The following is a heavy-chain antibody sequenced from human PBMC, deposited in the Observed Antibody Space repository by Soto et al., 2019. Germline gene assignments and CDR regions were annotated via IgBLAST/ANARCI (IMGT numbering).Heavy chain of an antibody. CDR2: ISGSGVST. D-gene: IGHD3-22*01. CDR3: AKVGYYHSSGYYPYWYFDL. V-gene: IGHV3-23*01. Sequence: EVQLLESGGGLVQPGGSLRLSFAASGFTLSSYAMSWVRQAPGKGLEWVSAISGSGVSTYYADSVKGRFTISRDNSKNMLYLQMNSLRAEDTAVYYCAKVGYYHSSGYYPYWYFDLWGRGTLVTVSS. J-gene: IGHJ2*01. CDR1: GFTLSSYA.